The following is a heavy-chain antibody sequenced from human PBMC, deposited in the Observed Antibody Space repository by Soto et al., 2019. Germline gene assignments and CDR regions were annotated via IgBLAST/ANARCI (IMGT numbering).Heavy chain of an antibody. CDR1: GGSFSGYY. J-gene: IGHJ3*02. CDR2: INHSGST. Sequence: QVQLQQWGAGLLKPSETLSLTCAVYGGSFSGYYWSWIRQPPGKGLEWIGEINHSGSTNYNPSLKSRVTISVDTSKNQFSLQLSSVTAADTAVYYCARGDLRGDYIWGSYRRTLTSKNDAFDIWGQGTMVTVSS. D-gene: IGHD3-16*02. V-gene: IGHV4-34*01. CDR3: ARGDLRGDYIWGSYRRTLTSKNDAFDI.